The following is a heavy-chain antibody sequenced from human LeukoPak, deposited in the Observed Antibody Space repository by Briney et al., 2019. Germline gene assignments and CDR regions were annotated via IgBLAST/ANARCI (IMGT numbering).Heavy chain of an antibody. D-gene: IGHD3-10*01. CDR3: ARGGARGFDY. Sequence: SETLSLTXTVSGGYISSYYWSWIRQPPGKGLEWIGYIYYSGSTNNNPSLKSRVTISVDTSKNQFSLKLSSVTAADTAVYSCARGGARGFDYWGQGTLVTVSS. CDR2: IYYSGST. V-gene: IGHV4-59*01. CDR1: GGYISSYY. J-gene: IGHJ4*02.